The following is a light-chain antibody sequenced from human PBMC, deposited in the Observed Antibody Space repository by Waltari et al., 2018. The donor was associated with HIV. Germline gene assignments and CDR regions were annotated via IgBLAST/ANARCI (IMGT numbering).Light chain of an antibody. V-gene: IGLV7-46*01. CDR3: LLSYSGTRPWV. J-gene: IGLJ3*02. Sequence: QAVVTQEPSLTVSPGGTVTLTCGSSTGAVTSGHYPYWFQQKPGQAPRPLIFDTSNKHSWTPARCSGCLLGGKAALTLAGAQPEDEAEYYCLLSYSGTRPWVFGGGTKLTVL. CDR1: TGAVTSGHY. CDR2: DTS.